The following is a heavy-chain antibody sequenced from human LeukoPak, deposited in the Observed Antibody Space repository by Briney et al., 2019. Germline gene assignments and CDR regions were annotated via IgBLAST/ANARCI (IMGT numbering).Heavy chain of an antibody. CDR2: IYHSGST. CDR3: ARVEINWFDP. J-gene: IGHJ5*02. CDR1: GGSISSGGYS. D-gene: IGHD5-24*01. V-gene: IGHV4-30-2*01. Sequence: SETLSLTCAVSGGSISSGGYSWSWIRQPPGKGLEWIGYIYHSGSTYYNPSLRSRVTISVDRSKNQFSLKLSSVTAADTAVYYCARVEINWFDPWGQGTLVTVSS.